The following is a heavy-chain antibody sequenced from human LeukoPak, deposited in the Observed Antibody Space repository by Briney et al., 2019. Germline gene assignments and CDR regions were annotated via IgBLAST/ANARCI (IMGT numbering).Heavy chain of an antibody. D-gene: IGHD3-3*01. Sequence: GGSLRLSCAASGFMFSSYWMSWVRQAPGKGLEWVATIKPDGSEKYYVDTVKGRFSISRDNAKNSLYLQMNSLRAEDTAVYYCARDYDFWSGYYSDYFNAWGQGILVTVSS. CDR1: GFMFSSYW. CDR3: ARDYDFWSGYYSDYFNA. CDR2: IKPDGSEK. V-gene: IGHV3-7*01. J-gene: IGHJ4*02.